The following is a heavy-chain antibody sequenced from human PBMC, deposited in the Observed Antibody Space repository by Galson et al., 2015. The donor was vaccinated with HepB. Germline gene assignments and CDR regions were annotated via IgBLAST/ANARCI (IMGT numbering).Heavy chain of an antibody. CDR2: ISVYNSNT. J-gene: IGHJ6*01. Sequence: SVKVSCKASGYMLSNYGISWVRQAPGQGLEWMGWISVYNSNTKNAQKFQGRVTMTIDTSTRTAYMELRRLGSDDTAVYYCARDEGDAHYYPPGYGMDVWGQGTTVTFSS. V-gene: IGHV1-18*04. CDR3: ARDEGDAHYYPPGYGMDV. D-gene: IGHD4/OR15-4a*01. CDR1: GYMLSNYG.